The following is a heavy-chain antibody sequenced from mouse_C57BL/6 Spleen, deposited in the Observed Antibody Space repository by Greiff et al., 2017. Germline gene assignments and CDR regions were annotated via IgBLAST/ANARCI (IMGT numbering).Heavy chain of an antibody. CDR1: GFSLTSYG. CDR2: LWSGGST. V-gene: IGHV2-2*01. CDR3: ARNQNADYYCSSYWLAY. J-gene: IGHJ3*01. Sequence: VQLVESGPGLVQPSQSLSITCTVSGFSLTSYGVHWVRQSPGKGLEWLGVLWSGGSTDYNAAFISRLSISKDNSKSQVFFKMNSLRADDTAIDDGARNQNADYYCSSYWLAYWGQGTLVTVSA. D-gene: IGHD1-1*01.